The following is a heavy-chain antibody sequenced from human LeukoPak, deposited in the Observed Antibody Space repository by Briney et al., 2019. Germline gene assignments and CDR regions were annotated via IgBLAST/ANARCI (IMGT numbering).Heavy chain of an antibody. V-gene: IGHV3-23*01. J-gene: IGHJ4*02. D-gene: IGHD2-2*01. CDR3: ANVVPAAGDDY. Sequence: GGSLRLSCAASEFTFRSYAMSWVRQAPGEGLEWVSAITGSGDGTIYADSVKGRFTISRDNSKNTLYLQMNSLRAEDTAVYYCANVVPAAGDDYWGQGTLVTVSS. CDR1: EFTFRSYA. CDR2: ITGSGDGT.